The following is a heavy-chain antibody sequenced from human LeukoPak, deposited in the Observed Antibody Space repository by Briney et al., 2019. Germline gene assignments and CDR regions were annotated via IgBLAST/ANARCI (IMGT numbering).Heavy chain of an antibody. V-gene: IGHV3-7*01. CDR2: INEDGSEK. D-gene: IGHD6-13*01. Sequence: PGGSLRLSCAVPGFTFSLHWMSWVRQAPGKGLEWVANINEDGSEKYYVDSVRGRFTVSRDNANSSLYLQMSSLRDEDTAVYYCARGSSSGLKSYYFDYWGQGTLVTVSS. CDR3: ARGSSSGLKSYYFDY. CDR1: GFTFSLHW. J-gene: IGHJ4*02.